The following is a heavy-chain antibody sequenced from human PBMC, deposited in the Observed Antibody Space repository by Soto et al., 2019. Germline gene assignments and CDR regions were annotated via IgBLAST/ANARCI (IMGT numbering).Heavy chain of an antibody. Sequence: PGGSLRLSCAASGFTFISYAMHWVRQAPGKGLEWVAGISYDGSNKYYADSVKGRFTISRDNSKNTLYLQMNSLRAEDTAVYYCARGPSSLTRFDYWGQGTLVTVSS. CDR1: GFTFISYA. CDR3: ARGPSSLTRFDY. V-gene: IGHV3-30-3*01. CDR2: ISYDGSNK. J-gene: IGHJ4*02. D-gene: IGHD2-2*01.